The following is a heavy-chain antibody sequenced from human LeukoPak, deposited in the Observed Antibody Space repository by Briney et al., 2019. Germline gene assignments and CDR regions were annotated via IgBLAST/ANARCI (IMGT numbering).Heavy chain of an antibody. J-gene: IGHJ3*02. V-gene: IGHV3-21*01. Sequence: PGGSLRLSCAASEFTFTNYAISWVRRAPGKGLEWVSAISSSSSYIYYADSVKGRFTISRDNAKNSLYLQMNSLRAEDTAVYYCARTFNWNYPFGAFDIWGQGTMVTVSS. D-gene: IGHD1-7*01. CDR3: ARTFNWNYPFGAFDI. CDR2: ISSSSSYI. CDR1: EFTFTNYA.